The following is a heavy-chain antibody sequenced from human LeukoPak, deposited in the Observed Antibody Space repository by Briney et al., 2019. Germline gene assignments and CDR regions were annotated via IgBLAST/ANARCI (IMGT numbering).Heavy chain of an antibody. V-gene: IGHV4-34*01. CDR1: GGSFSGYY. Sequence: SETLSLTCAVYGGSFSGYYWSWIRQPPGKGLEWIGEINDSGTTNYNPSLKSRVTISEDTFRNQFSLKLSSVTAADTAVYYCARSGRYQIYWGQGTLVTVSS. D-gene: IGHD3-10*01. CDR2: INDSGTT. CDR3: ARSGRYQIY. J-gene: IGHJ4*02.